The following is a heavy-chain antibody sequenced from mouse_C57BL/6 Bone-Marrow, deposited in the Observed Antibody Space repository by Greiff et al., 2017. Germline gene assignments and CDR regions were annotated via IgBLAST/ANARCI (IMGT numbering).Heavy chain of an antibody. CDR1: GYSFTDYN. Sequence: VQLQQSGPELVKPGASVKISCKASGYSFTDYNMNWVKQSNGKSLEWIGVINPNYGTTSYNQKFKGKATLTVDQSSRTAYMQSNSLTSEDSAVYYCASGYEYDYAMDYWGQGTSVTVSS. CDR2: INPNYGTT. V-gene: IGHV1-39*01. CDR3: ASGYEYDYAMDY. D-gene: IGHD2-4*01. J-gene: IGHJ4*01.